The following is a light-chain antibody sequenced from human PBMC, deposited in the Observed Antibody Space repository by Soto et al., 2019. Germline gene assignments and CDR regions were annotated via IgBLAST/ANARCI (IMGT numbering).Light chain of an antibody. CDR2: EVS. V-gene: IGLV2-8*01. CDR1: SSDVGGYNY. CDR3: SSYAGSNNWV. J-gene: IGLJ3*02. Sequence: QSALTQPPSASGSPGQSVTISCTGTSSDVGGYNYVSWYQQHPGKAPKLMIYEVSKRPSGVPDRFSGSKSSNTASLTVSGLQAEDEADYYCSSYAGSNNWVFGGGTQLTVL.